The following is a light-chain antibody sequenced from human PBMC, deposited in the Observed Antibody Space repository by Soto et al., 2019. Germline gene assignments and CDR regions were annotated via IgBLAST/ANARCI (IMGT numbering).Light chain of an antibody. V-gene: IGLV1-44*01. CDR2: SNN. CDR3: AAWDDSLNEV. Sequence: QSVLTQPPSASGTPGQRVTISCSGSSSNIGSNTVNWYQQLPGAAPKLLIYSNNRRPSGVPDRFSGSKSGTSASLAISGLQSEDEADYYCAAWDDSLNEVFGGGNQLTVL. J-gene: IGLJ2*01. CDR1: SSNIGSNT.